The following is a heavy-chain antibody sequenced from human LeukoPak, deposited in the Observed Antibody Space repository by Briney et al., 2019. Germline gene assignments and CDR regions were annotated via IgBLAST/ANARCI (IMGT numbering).Heavy chain of an antibody. CDR2: IRYDGTNK. CDR1: GFTFSSYS. D-gene: IGHD3-22*01. CDR3: AKDSAYYYDSSGYYYD. J-gene: IGHJ4*02. V-gene: IGHV3-30*02. Sequence: GGSLRLSCAAFGFTFSSYSMNWVRQAPGKGLEWVAFIRYDGTNKYYADSVKGRFTISRDNSKNTLYLQMNSLRAEDTAMYYCAKDSAYYYDSSGYYYDWGQGTLVTVSS.